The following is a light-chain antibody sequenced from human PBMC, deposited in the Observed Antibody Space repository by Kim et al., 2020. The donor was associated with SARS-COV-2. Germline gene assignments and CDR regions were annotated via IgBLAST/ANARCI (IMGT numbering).Light chain of an antibody. CDR2: DNH. V-gene: IGLV1-51*01. CDR1: SSNIENNY. Sequence: GQKVTISGSGNSSNIENNYVSCYHQTPGTAPKLLIYDNHRRPSGIPARFSGSNTGTTATLGITGRQTGDEADYYCAAWDSSLSVGMFGGGTQLTVL. CDR3: AAWDSSLSVGM. J-gene: IGLJ3*02.